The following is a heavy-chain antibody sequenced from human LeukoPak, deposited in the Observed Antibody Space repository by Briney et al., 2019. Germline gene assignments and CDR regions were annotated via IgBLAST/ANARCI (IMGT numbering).Heavy chain of an antibody. CDR1: GYSFSSYW. CDR2: IYPGDSDT. Sequence: GESLKISCKGFGYSFSSYWIAWVRQMPGKGLEWMGIIYPGDSDTRYSPSFQGQVTISADKSISTASLQWSSLKASDTAMYYCARLLRNIAAAVYYFDYWGQGTLITVSS. D-gene: IGHD6-13*01. V-gene: IGHV5-51*01. CDR3: ARLLRNIAAAVYYFDY. J-gene: IGHJ4*02.